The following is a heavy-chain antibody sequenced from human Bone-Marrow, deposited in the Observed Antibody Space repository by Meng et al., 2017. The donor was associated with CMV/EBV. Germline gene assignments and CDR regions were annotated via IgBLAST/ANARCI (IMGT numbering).Heavy chain of an antibody. V-gene: IGHV4-61*01. CDR2: IYYSGST. CDR1: GGSVSSGSYY. Sequence: GSLRLSCTVSGGSVSSGSYYWSWIRQPPGKGLEWIGYIYYSGSTNYNPSLKSRVTISVDTSKNQFSLKLGSVTAADTAVYYCARDRDIVVVPAAMEPYYYYYGMDVWGQGTTVTVSS. CDR3: ARDRDIVVVPAAMEPYYYYYGMDV. D-gene: IGHD2-2*01. J-gene: IGHJ6*02.